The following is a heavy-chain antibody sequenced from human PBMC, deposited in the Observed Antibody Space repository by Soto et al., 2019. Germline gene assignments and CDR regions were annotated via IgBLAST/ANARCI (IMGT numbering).Heavy chain of an antibody. CDR1: GGTFSSYA. D-gene: IGHD3-3*01. J-gene: IGHJ6*02. CDR3: ARDREDDFWSGYSYGMDV. CDR2: IIPIFGTA. Sequence: SVKVSCKASGGTFSSYAISWVRQAPGQGLELMGGIIPIFGTANYAQKFQGRVTITADESTSTAYMELSSLRSEDTAVYYCARDREDDFWSGYSYGMDVWGQGTTVTVSS. V-gene: IGHV1-69*13.